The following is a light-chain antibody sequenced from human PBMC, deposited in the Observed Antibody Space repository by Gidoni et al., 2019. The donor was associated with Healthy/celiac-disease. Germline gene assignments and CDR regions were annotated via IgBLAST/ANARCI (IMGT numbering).Light chain of an antibody. V-gene: IGKV3-11*01. J-gene: IGKJ2*01. Sequence: EIVLTQSPATLSLSPGERATLSCRASQRVSSYLAWYQQKPGQAPRLLIYDASNRATGIPARFSGSGSGTDFTLTISSLEPEDFAVYYFQQRSNWLYTFGQGTKLEIK. CDR1: QRVSSY. CDR3: QQRSNWLYT. CDR2: DAS.